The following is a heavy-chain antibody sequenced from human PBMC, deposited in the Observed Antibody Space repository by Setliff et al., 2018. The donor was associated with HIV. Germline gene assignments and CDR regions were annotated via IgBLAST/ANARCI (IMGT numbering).Heavy chain of an antibody. Sequence: ETLSLTCTVSGGSISTSNYYWGWVRQPPGKGLEWVGNVDYTGSTYYNPSLKSRVTMSVDTSKNQFSLKLSSVTAADTAVYYCASTYYYDSLHFHHWGQGTLVTVSS. CDR1: GGSISTSNYY. CDR2: VDYTGST. J-gene: IGHJ1*01. D-gene: IGHD3-22*01. CDR3: ASTYYYDSLHFHH. V-gene: IGHV4-39*07.